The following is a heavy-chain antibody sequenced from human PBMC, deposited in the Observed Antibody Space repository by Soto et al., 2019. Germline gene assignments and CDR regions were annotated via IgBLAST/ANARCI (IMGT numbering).Heavy chain of an antibody. J-gene: IGHJ4*02. Sequence: QLQLQESGSGLVKPSQTLSLTCAVSGGSISSGGYSWSWIRQPPGKGLEWIGYIYHSGSTYYNPSRRSRVTIAVDRSKNKFSLKLSSVTAADTAVYYCARGPITLSAGFDYWGQGTLVTVSS. D-gene: IGHD3-9*01. CDR2: IYHSGST. V-gene: IGHV4-30-2*01. CDR1: GGSISSGGYS. CDR3: ARGPITLSAGFDY.